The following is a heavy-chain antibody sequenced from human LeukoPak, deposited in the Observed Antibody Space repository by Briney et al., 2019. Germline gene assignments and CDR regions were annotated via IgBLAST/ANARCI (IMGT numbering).Heavy chain of an antibody. CDR2: IYYSGSN. Sequence: ASETLSLTCTVSGGSISSYYWSWIRQPPGKGLEWIGYIYYSGSNNYNPALKSRVTISVDTSKNPFSLKLNSVTAADTAVYYCARAPYYYDSSGYWFDPWGQGTLVTVSS. CDR3: ARAPYYYDSSGYWFDP. J-gene: IGHJ5*02. D-gene: IGHD3-22*01. CDR1: GGSISSYY. V-gene: IGHV4-59*08.